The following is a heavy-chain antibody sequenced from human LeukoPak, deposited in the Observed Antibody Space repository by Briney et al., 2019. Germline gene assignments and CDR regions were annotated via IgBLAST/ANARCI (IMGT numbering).Heavy chain of an antibody. CDR1: GYNFTSYW. CDR2: IYPGDSDT. D-gene: IGHD2-2*01. V-gene: IGHV5-51*01. Sequence: GESLQISCKGSGYNFTSYWIGWVRPVPGKGLEWMGIIYPGDSDTRYSPSFQGQVTISADKSISTAYLQWSSLKASDTAMYYCARGNGYCSSTSCHDNWFDPWGQGTLVTVSS. CDR3: ARGNGYCSSTSCHDNWFDP. J-gene: IGHJ5*02.